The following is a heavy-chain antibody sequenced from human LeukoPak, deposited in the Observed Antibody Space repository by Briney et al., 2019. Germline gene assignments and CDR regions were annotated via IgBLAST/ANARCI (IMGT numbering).Heavy chain of an antibody. CDR3: ARGSNSYPYCYDY. D-gene: IGHD2-2*01. CDR2: IKRDESEI. V-gene: IGHV3-7*04. Sequence: GGSLRLPCAASGFTFSSYWMSWVRQAPGKGLEWVTNIKRDESEIYYVDSVKGRFTVSRDNAKNSLYLQMNSLRAEDTAVYYCARGSNSYPYCYDYWGQGILVTVSS. J-gene: IGHJ4*02. CDR1: GFTFSSYW.